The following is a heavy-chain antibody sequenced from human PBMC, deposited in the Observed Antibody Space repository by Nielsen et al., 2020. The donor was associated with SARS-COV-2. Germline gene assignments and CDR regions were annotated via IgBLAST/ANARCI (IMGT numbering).Heavy chain of an antibody. CDR1: GFTFSSYA. J-gene: IGHJ6*02. CDR2: ISYDGSNK. CDR3: ARDFCSSTSCFYNYYGMDV. Sequence: GESLKISCAASGFTFSSYAMHWVRQAPGKGLEWVAVISYDGSNKYYADSVKGRFTISRDNSKNTLYLQMNSLRAEDTAVYYCARDFCSSTSCFYNYYGMDVWGQGTTVTVSS. V-gene: IGHV3-30-3*01. D-gene: IGHD2-2*01.